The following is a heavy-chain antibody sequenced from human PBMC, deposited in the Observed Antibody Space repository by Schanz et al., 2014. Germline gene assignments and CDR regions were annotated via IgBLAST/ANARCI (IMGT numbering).Heavy chain of an antibody. D-gene: IGHD6-13*01. Sequence: QVQLVQSGAEVKQPGASVKVSCEASGYTFTSYYMHWVRQAPGQGLEWMGIINPSGGSTSYAQKFQGRVTMTRDTSTSTVYMELSSLRSEDTAVYYCARDGEAAARCDYWGQGTLVTVSS. V-gene: IGHV1-46*03. J-gene: IGHJ4*02. CDR2: INPSGGST. CDR1: GYTFTSYY. CDR3: ARDGEAAARCDY.